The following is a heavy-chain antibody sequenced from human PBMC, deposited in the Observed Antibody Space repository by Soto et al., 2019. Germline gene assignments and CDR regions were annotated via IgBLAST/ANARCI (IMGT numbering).Heavy chain of an antibody. CDR1: GFTYSSNA. V-gene: IGHV3-23*01. Sequence: PGGSLRLSCAASGFTYSSNAMNWFRQAPGKGLEWVSAISDSGASTYYSDSVKGRFTISRDNSKNTLYLQMNSLRAEDTAVYYCAKVASTVTTWVYYYCMDVWGLGTTVTVSS. CDR2: ISDSGAST. CDR3: AKVASTVTTWVYYYCMDV. J-gene: IGHJ6*02. D-gene: IGHD4-17*01.